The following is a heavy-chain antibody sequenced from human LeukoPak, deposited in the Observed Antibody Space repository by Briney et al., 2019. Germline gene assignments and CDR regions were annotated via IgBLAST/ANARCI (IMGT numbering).Heavy chain of an antibody. D-gene: IGHD3-10*01. CDR1: GGSISSYY. CDR2: IYYSGST. Sequence: SETLSLTCTVSGGSISSYYWSWIRQPPGKGLEGIGYIYYSGSTNYNPSLKRRVTISVDTSKNQFSLKLSSAPAADTAVHYCATGLWFGAWGHGTMVTVSS. J-gene: IGHJ3*01. V-gene: IGHV4-59*01. CDR3: ATGLWFGA.